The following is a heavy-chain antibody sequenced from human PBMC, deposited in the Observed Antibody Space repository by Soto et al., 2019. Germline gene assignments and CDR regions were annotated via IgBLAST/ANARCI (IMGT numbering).Heavy chain of an antibody. D-gene: IGHD6-13*01. V-gene: IGHV3-23*01. CDR3: AKDRDGAAAGPTKFYGMDV. Sequence: PGGSLRLSCAAFGFTFSSYAMSWVRQAPGKGLEWVSVISGSGDSTYYADSVRGRFTISRDNSKNTLYLQMNSLRAEDTAVYYCAKDRDGAAAGPTKFYGMDVWGQGTTVTVSS. CDR2: ISGSGDST. CDR1: GFTFSSYA. J-gene: IGHJ6*02.